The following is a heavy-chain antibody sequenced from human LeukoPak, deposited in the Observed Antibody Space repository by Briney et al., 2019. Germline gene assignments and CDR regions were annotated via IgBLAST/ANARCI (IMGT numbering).Heavy chain of an antibody. CDR3: ANGVPAANWYAFDI. D-gene: IGHD2-2*01. CDR1: GYTFTSYA. CDR2: INAGNGNT. J-gene: IGHJ3*02. V-gene: IGHV1-3*01. Sequence: GASVKVSCKASGYTFTSYAMHWVRQAPGQRLEWMGWINAGNGNTKYSQKFQGRVTITRDTSASTAYMELSSLRSEDTAVYYCANGVPAANWYAFDIWGQGTMVTVSS.